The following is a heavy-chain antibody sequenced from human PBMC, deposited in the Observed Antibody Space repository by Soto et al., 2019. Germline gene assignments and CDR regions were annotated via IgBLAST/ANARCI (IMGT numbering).Heavy chain of an antibody. V-gene: IGHV1-8*01. J-gene: IGHJ5*02. Sequence: ASVKVSCKASGYTFTSYDINWVRQATGQGLEWMGWMNPNSGNTGYAQKFQGRVTMTRNTSISTAYMELSSLRSEDTAVYYCASTVPNNWNDVENWFDPWGQGTLVTVSS. CDR1: GYTFTSYD. CDR2: MNPNSGNT. CDR3: ASTVPNNWNDVENWFDP. D-gene: IGHD1-1*01.